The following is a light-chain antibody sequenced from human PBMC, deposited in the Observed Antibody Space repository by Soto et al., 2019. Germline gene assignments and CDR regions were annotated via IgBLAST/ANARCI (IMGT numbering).Light chain of an antibody. Sequence: QSALTQPPSASGSPGQSVTISCTGTSSDVGGYNYVSWYQQHPGKAPKLVIYEVSKRPSGVPDRFSGSKSGNTASLTVSGLQAEDEADYYCQSYAGDSTLVFGGGTKLTVL. CDR1: SSDVGGYNY. CDR3: QSYAGDSTLV. J-gene: IGLJ2*01. CDR2: EVS. V-gene: IGLV2-8*01.